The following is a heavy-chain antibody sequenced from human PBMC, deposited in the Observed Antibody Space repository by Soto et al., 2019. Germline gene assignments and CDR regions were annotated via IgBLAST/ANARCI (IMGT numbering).Heavy chain of an antibody. CDR2: IYYTGST. D-gene: IGHD2-2*01. CDR1: GGSISSGDYY. Sequence: QVQLQESGPGLVKPSQTLSLTCTVSGGSISSGDYYWTWIRQPPGKGLEWIGFIYYTGSTHYNPSLKSRVTISVDTSKNQFSLKLSSVTAADTAVYYCARGDRSATPLDYWGQGTLVTVSS. V-gene: IGHV4-30-4*01. CDR3: ARGDRSATPLDY. J-gene: IGHJ4*02.